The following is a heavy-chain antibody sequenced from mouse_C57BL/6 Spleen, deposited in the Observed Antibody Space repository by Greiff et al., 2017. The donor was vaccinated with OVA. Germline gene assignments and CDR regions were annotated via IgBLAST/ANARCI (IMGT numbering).Heavy chain of an antibody. Sequence: QVQLQQPGAELVRPGTSVKLSCKASGYTFTSYWMHWVKQRPGQGLEWIGVIDPSDSYTNYNQKFKGKATLTVDTSSSTAYMQLSSLTSEDSAVYYCASTDYYGSSLYYYAMDYWGQGTSVTVSS. D-gene: IGHD1-1*01. V-gene: IGHV1-59*01. CDR3: ASTDYYGSSLYYYAMDY. J-gene: IGHJ4*01. CDR2: IDPSDSYT. CDR1: GYTFTSYW.